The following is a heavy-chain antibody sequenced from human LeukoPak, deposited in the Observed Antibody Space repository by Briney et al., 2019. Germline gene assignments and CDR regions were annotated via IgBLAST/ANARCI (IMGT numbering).Heavy chain of an antibody. J-gene: IGHJ6*03. CDR2: IYSGGST. V-gene: IGHV3-66*02. CDR3: ARARITAAPNGVDYYYYMDV. Sequence: PGGSLRLSCTASGFTVSGNSMSWVRQAPGKGLEGFSVIYSGGSTYYADSVKGRFTVSRDNSKSTLYLQMNSLRTDDTAVYYCARARITAAPNGVDYYYYMDVWGKGTTVTVSS. CDR1: GFTVSGNS. D-gene: IGHD6-13*01.